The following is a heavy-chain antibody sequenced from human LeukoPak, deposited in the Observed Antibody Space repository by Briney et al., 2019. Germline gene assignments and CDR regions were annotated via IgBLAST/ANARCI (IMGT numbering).Heavy chain of an antibody. CDR1: GGAFSSYA. Sequence: ASVKVSCKASGGAFSSYAISWVRQAPGQGLEWMGGIIPIFATANYTQKFQGRVTITADESTSTAYMELSSLRSEDTAVYYCARASTTRCDSCYFDYWGQGTLVTVSS. V-gene: IGHV1-69*13. J-gene: IGHJ4*02. CDR2: IIPIFATA. D-gene: IGHD2-2*01. CDR3: ARASTTRCDSCYFDY.